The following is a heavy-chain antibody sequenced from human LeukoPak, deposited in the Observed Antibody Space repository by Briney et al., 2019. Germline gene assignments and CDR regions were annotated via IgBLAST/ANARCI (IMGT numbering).Heavy chain of an antibody. CDR2: INPNGGST. D-gene: IGHD6-19*01. V-gene: IGHV1-46*01. Sequence: ASVKVSCKASGYTLTRYFIHWVRQAPGQGLEWMGIINPNGGSTSYPQKFQGRVTMTRDTSTSTVYMELSSLRSEDTAVYYCASSRRKGIAVAGSRLDYWGQGTLVTVSS. CDR3: ASSRRKGIAVAGSRLDY. J-gene: IGHJ4*02. CDR1: GYTLTRYF.